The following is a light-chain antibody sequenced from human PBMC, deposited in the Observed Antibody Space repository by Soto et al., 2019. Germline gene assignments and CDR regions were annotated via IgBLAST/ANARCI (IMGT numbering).Light chain of an antibody. V-gene: IGLV2-14*03. CDR3: SSYTRAATYV. J-gene: IGLJ1*01. Sequence: QSALTQPASMSGSPGQSITISCTGSSSDVGAYSYDSWYQQYRPGEAPKLIIYDVSHRPAGVSTRFSGSKSGNTASLTISGLQTEDEADYYCSSYTRAATYVFGTGTKLTVL. CDR2: DVS. CDR1: SSDVGAYSY.